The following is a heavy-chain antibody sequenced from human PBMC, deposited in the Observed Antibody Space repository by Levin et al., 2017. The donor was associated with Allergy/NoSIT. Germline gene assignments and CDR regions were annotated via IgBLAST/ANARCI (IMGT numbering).Heavy chain of an antibody. CDR3: ARAGRLLWFGEPTPFPDY. D-gene: IGHD3-10*01. J-gene: IGHJ4*02. V-gene: IGHV3-21*01. CDR2: ISSSSSYI. CDR1: GFTFSSYS. Sequence: GESLKISCAASGFTFSSYSMNWVRQAPGKGLEWVSSISSSSSYIYYADSVKGRFTISRDNAKNSLYLQMNSLRAEDTAVYYCARAGRLLWFGEPTPFPDYWGQGTLVTVSS.